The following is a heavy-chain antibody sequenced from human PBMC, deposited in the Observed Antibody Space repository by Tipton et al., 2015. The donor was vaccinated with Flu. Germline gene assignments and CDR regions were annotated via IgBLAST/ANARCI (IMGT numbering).Heavy chain of an antibody. CDR2: ISYDANEK. V-gene: IGHV3-30*03. J-gene: IGHJ4*02. CDR3: ARIYNSYYFDY. CDR1: GFTFGSYG. D-gene: IGHD1-1*01. Sequence: SLRLSCAASGFTFGSYGFHWVRQAPGKGLEWVAYISYDANEKSYAESVKGRSTISRDKSKNTLYLQVNSLRVDDTAVYYCARIYNSYYFDYWGQGTLVTVSS.